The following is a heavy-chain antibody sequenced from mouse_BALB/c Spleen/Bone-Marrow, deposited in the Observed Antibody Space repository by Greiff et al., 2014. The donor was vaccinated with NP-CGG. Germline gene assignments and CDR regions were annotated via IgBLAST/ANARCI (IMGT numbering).Heavy chain of an antibody. CDR1: GFTFTSYA. V-gene: IGHV5-9-3*01. CDR2: ISSAGIHT. CDR3: ARQDRVYYFDY. J-gene: IGHJ2*01. Sequence: EVKLVESGGGLVKPGGSLKLSCTASGFTFTSYAMSWVRQTPEKRLEWVATISSAGIHTYYVDTVKGRFTISRDNGKNTLFLHMSSLRSEDTAMYYCARQDRVYYFDYWGQGTTLTVSS.